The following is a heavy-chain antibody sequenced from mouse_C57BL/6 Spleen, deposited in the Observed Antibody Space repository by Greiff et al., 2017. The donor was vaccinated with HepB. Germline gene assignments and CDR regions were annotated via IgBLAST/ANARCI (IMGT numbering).Heavy chain of an antibody. CDR2: INPNNGGT. CDR1: GYTFTDYN. J-gene: IGHJ4*01. CDR3: ARGPAGTDAMDY. Sequence: EVQLVESGPELVKPGASVKMSCKASGYTFTDYNMHWVKQSHGMSLEWIGYINPNNGGTSYNQKFKGKATLTVNKSSSTAYMELRSLTSEDSAVYYCARGPAGTDAMDYWGQGTSVTVSS. D-gene: IGHD4-1*01. V-gene: IGHV1-22*01.